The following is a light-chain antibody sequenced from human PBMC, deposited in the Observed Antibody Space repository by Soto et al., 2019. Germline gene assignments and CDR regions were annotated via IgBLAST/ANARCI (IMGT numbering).Light chain of an antibody. CDR3: QQSNNWPWT. Sequence: EIVMTQSPATLSVSPGERATLSCRASLTLGSNLAWYQRKPGQAPRLLIFGASTRATGIPARFSGSGSGTEFTLTISSLQSEDGAVYYCQQSNNWPWTFGQGTKVEIK. V-gene: IGKV3-15*01. CDR1: LTLGSN. CDR2: GAS. J-gene: IGKJ1*01.